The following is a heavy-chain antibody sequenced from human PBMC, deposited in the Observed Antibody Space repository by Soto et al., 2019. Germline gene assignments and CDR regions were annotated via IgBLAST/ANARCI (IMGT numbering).Heavy chain of an antibody. V-gene: IGHV3-23*01. CDR1: GFTFSSYA. D-gene: IGHD3-16*02. CDR2: ISGSGGST. Sequence: PGGSLRLSCAASGFTFSSYAMSWVRQAPGKGLEWVSAISGSGGSTYYADSVKGRFTISRDNSKNTLYLQMNSLRAEDTAVYYCAKGYDYIWGSYRYGSLSSDPPPPGYFDYWGQGTLVTVSS. J-gene: IGHJ4*02. CDR3: AKGYDYIWGSYRYGSLSSDPPPPGYFDY.